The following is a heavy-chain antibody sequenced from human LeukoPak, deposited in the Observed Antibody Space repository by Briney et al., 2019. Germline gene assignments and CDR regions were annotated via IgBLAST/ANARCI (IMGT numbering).Heavy chain of an antibody. CDR3: ARGPGYYDILTGAL. Sequence: SVKVSCKASGGTSSSYAISWVRQAPGQGLEWMGRIIPILGIANYAQKFQGRVTITADKSTSTAYMELSSLRSEDTAVYYCARGPGYYDILTGALWGQGTTVTVSS. V-gene: IGHV1-69*04. CDR1: GGTSSSYA. D-gene: IGHD3-9*01. CDR2: IIPILGIA. J-gene: IGHJ6*02.